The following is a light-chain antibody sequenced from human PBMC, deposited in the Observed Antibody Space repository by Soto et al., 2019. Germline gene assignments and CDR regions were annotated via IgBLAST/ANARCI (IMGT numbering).Light chain of an antibody. CDR1: QSVSNRY. Sequence: EVVLTQSPGTLSLSPGEGAALSCRASQSVSNRYFARYQQKPGQAPRLLIYRVSSRATGIPDGFSGSGSGTDFTLTISRLEHEDFEVYYCQQYGSSHRTLGQGTKVDIK. V-gene: IGKV3-20*01. CDR2: RVS. CDR3: QQYGSSHRT. J-gene: IGKJ1*01.